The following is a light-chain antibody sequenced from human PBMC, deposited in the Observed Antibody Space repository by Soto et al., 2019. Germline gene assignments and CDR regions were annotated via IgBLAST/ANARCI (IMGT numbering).Light chain of an antibody. CDR2: EVS. CDR1: SSDVGGYNY. CDR3: NSYTSKSTGV. V-gene: IGLV2-14*01. Sequence: QSALTQPASVSGSPAQSITISCTGTSSDVGGYNYVSWYQQHPGKAPKLIIYEVSNRPSGVSNRFSGSKSGNTASLTISGLQAEDEADYYCNSYTSKSTGVFGTGTKLTVL. J-gene: IGLJ1*01.